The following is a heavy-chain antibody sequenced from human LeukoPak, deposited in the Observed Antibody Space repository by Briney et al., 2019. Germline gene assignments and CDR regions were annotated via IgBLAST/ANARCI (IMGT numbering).Heavy chain of an antibody. CDR1: GFTVSSNY. CDR3: ASGSGSYRTPYYYMDV. CDR2: IYSGGIT. D-gene: IGHD3-10*01. Sequence: GGSLRLSCAASGFTVSSNYMSWGRQAPGNGLEWGSVIYSGGITYYADSVKGRFTISRDNSKTTRYLQMNSLRAEDTAVYSCASGSGSYRTPYYYMDVWGTGTTVTVSS. J-gene: IGHJ6*03. V-gene: IGHV3-53*01.